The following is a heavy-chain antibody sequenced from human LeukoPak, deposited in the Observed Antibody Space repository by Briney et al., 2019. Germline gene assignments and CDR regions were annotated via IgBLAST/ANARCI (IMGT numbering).Heavy chain of an antibody. CDR3: ARDLPPEYSYGLGAFDY. J-gene: IGHJ4*02. V-gene: IGHV3-30*04. CDR1: GFTFSSYA. D-gene: IGHD5-18*01. Sequence: PGGSLRLSCAASGFTFSSYAMHWVRQAPGKGLEWVAVISYDGSNKYYADSVKGRFTISRDNSKNTLYLQMNSLRAEDTAVYYCARDLPPEYSYGLGAFDYWGQGTLVTVSS. CDR2: ISYDGSNK.